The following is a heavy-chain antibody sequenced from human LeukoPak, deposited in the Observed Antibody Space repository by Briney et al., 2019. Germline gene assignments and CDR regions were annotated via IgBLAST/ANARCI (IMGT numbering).Heavy chain of an antibody. J-gene: IGHJ3*02. Sequence: ASVKVSCKASGYTFTSYYMHWVRQAPGQGLEWMGIINPSGGSTSYAQKFQGRVTMTRDTFTSTVYMELSSLRSEDTAVYYCARAHSGWYSGPDGAFDIWGQGTMVTVSS. V-gene: IGHV1-46*01. CDR3: ARAHSGWYSGPDGAFDI. CDR2: INPSGGST. D-gene: IGHD6-19*01. CDR1: GYTFTSYY.